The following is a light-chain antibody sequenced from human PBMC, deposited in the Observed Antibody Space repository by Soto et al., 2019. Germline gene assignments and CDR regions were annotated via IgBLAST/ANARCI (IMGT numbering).Light chain of an antibody. CDR1: QSVSSN. Sequence: EKVMKNSPDALSVYLGERATLSCRPSQSVSSNLAWYQQKPAPSPSLLIYDASTRATGTPARFSGSGPGTDFTLTIRSLEPEEFAVYFRQHYCTSRTFGQGTKVDIK. CDR2: DAS. V-gene: IGKV3D-15*01. J-gene: IGKJ1*01. CDR3: QHYCTSRT.